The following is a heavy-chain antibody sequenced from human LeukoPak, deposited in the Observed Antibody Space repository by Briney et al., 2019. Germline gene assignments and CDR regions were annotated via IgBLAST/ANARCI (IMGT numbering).Heavy chain of an antibody. D-gene: IGHD3-10*01. CDR2: INAGNGNT. Sequence: ASVKVSCKASGCTFTSYAMHWVRQAPGQRLEWMGWINAGNGNTKYSQKFQGRVTITRDTSASTAYMELSSLRSEDTAVYYCARDPVLLWFGELGTLDVWGQGTTVTVSS. CDR1: GCTFTSYA. CDR3: ARDPVLLWFGELGTLDV. V-gene: IGHV1-3*01. J-gene: IGHJ6*02.